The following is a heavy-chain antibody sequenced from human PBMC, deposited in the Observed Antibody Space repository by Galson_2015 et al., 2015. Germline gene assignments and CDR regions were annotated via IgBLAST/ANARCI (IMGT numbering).Heavy chain of an antibody. V-gene: IGHV3-21*01. D-gene: IGHD2-2*01. J-gene: IGHJ3*02. CDR3: ARDLKNHGKDIVVVPAAEYAFDI. CDR2: ISSSSSYI. CDR1: GFTFSSYS. Sequence: SLRLSCAASGFTFSSYSMNWVRQAPGKGLEWVSSISSSSSYIYYADSVKGRFTISRDNAKNSLYLQMNSLRAEDTAVYYCARDLKNHGKDIVVVPAAEYAFDIWGQGTMVTVSS.